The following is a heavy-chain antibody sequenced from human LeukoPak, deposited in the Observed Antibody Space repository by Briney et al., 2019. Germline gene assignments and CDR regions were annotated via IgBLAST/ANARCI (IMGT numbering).Heavy chain of an antibody. V-gene: IGHV3-53*01. CDR2: IYSGGST. Sequence: GGSLRLSCAASGFTVSSNYMRWVRQAPGKGLEWVSVIYSGGSTYYADSVKGRFTISRDNSKNTLYLQMNSLRAEDTAVYYCARGPLQQWLVRDAFDIWGQGTMVTVSS. J-gene: IGHJ3*02. CDR1: GFTVSSNY. CDR3: ARGPLQQWLVRDAFDI. D-gene: IGHD6-19*01.